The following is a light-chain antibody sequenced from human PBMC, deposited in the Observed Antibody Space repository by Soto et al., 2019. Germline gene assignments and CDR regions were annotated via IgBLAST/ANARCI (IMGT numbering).Light chain of an antibody. CDR3: QQRSNWPPT. Sequence: IVLTQSEATLSLSPGERATLSCRASQSVSSYLAWYQQKPGQAPRLLIYDASNRATGIPARFSGSGSGTDFTLTISSLEPEDFAVYYCQQRSNWPPTFGQGTRLEIK. J-gene: IGKJ5*01. CDR2: DAS. CDR1: QSVSSY. V-gene: IGKV3-11*01.